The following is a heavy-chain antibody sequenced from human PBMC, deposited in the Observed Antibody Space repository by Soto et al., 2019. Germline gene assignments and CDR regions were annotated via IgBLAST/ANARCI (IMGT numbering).Heavy chain of an antibody. CDR3: ASLSTVTTHFDY. V-gene: IGHV4-59*08. D-gene: IGHD4-17*01. CDR2: IYYSGST. CDR1: GGSISSYY. Sequence: SETLSLTCTVSGGSISSYYWRWIRQPPGKGLEWIGYIYYSGSTNYNPSLKSRVTISVDTSKNQFSLKLSSVTAADTAVYYCASLSTVTTHFDYWGQGTLVTVSS. J-gene: IGHJ4*02.